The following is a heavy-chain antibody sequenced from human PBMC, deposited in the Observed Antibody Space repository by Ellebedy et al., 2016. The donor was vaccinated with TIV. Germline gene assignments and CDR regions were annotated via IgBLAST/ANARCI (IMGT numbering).Heavy chain of an antibody. CDR2: IIPIFGTA. D-gene: IGHD6-19*01. Sequence: AASVKVSCKASGYTFTSYYMHWVRQAPGQGLEWMGGIIPIFGTANYAQKFQGRVTITADKSTSTAYMELSSLRSEDTAVYYCARSNAIAVAGTDYYYYGMDVWGQGTTVTVSS. V-gene: IGHV1-69*06. CDR1: GYTFTSYY. CDR3: ARSNAIAVAGTDYYYYGMDV. J-gene: IGHJ6*02.